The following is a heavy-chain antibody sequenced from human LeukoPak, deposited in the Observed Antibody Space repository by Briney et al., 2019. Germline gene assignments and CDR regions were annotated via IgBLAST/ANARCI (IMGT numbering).Heavy chain of an antibody. D-gene: IGHD3-3*01. CDR2: MYYSGSN. CDR3: ARGSDYGDY. J-gene: IGHJ4*02. Sequence: SETLSLTCTVSGSSISSYYWSWIRQPPGKGLEWIGYMYYSGSNNYNPSLKSRVTISINTSKNQFSLRLSSVTAADTAVYYCARGSDYGDYWGQGTLVTVSS. CDR1: GSSISSYY. V-gene: IGHV4-59*01.